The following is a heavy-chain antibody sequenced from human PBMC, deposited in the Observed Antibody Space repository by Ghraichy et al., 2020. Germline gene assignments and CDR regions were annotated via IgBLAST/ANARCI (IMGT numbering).Heavy chain of an antibody. D-gene: IGHD4-23*01. Sequence: SETLSLTCTVSGGSISSYYWSWIRQPPGKGLEWIGYIYYSGSTNYNPSLKSRVTISVDTSKNQFSLKLSSVTAADTAVYYCARLNSGGYLDYWGQGTLVTVSS. J-gene: IGHJ4*02. CDR2: IYYSGST. CDR1: GGSISSYY. V-gene: IGHV4-59*08. CDR3: ARLNSGGYLDY.